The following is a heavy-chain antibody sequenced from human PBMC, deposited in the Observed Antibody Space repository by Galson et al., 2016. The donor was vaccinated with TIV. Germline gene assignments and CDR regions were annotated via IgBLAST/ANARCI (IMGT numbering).Heavy chain of an antibody. CDR3: AREKVWGGREAGSEAFPYSFFMDV. CDR2: IDVSGNT. Sequence: ETLSLTCTVSGGSIRSQSRSWIRQPAGKGLEWIGRIDVSGNTDYSPSLKSRVTMSQDTSNNQFSIRLISLTAADTAVYYCAREKVWGGREAGSEAFPYSFFMDVWGKGTTVTISS. D-gene: IGHD3-10*01. V-gene: IGHV4-4*07. J-gene: IGHJ6*03. CDR1: GGSIRSQS.